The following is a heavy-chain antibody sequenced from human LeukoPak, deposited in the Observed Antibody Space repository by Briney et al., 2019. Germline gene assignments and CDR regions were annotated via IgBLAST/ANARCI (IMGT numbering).Heavy chain of an antibody. D-gene: IGHD5-12*01. J-gene: IGHJ3*02. CDR2: ISSSSSYI. CDR3: AREVVATTGPAFDI. CDR1: GFTFSSYS. Sequence: GGSLRLSCAASGFTFSSYSMNWVRQAPGKGLEWVSSISSSSSYIYYADSVKGRFTISRDNAKNSLYLQMNSLRAEDTAVYYCAREVVATTGPAFDIWGQGTMVTVSS. V-gene: IGHV3-21*01.